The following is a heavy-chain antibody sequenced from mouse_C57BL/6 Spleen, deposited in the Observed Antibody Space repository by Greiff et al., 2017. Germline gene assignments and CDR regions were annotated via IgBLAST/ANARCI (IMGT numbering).Heavy chain of an antibody. CDR2: ISSGSSTI. D-gene: IGHD1-1*01. CDR1: GFTFSDYG. Sequence: DVMLVESGGGLVKPGGSLKLSCAASGFTFSDYGMHWVRQAPEKGLAWVAYISSGSSTIYYADTVKGRFTISRDNAKNTLFLQMTSLRSEDTAMYYCARSYYYGSSYNAMDYWGQGTSVTVSS. J-gene: IGHJ4*01. CDR3: ARSYYYGSSYNAMDY. V-gene: IGHV5-17*01.